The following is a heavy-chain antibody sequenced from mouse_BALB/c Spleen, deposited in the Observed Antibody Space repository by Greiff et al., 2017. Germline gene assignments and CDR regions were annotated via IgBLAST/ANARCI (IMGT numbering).Heavy chain of an antibody. D-gene: IGHD2-4*01. Sequence: VHLVESGAELAKPGASVKMSCKASGYTFTSYWMHWVKQRPGQGLEWIGYINPSTGYTEYNQKFKDKATLTADKSSSTAYMQLSSLTSEDSAVYYCARSNDYFAYWGQGTLVTVSA. CDR3: ARSNDYFAY. V-gene: IGHV1-7*01. J-gene: IGHJ3*01. CDR2: INPSTGYT. CDR1: GYTFTSYW.